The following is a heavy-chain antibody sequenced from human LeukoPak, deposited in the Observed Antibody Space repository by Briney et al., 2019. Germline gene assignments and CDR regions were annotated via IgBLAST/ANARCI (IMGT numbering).Heavy chain of an antibody. CDR2: INPNSGGT. Sequence: ASVKVSCKASGYTFTGYYIHWVRQAPGQGLEWMGWINPNSGGTNYAQKFQGRVTMTRDTSISTAYMELSRLRSDDTAVYYCARAPMVRGVPKYNWFDPWGQGTLVTVSS. V-gene: IGHV1-2*02. CDR3: ARAPMVRGVPKYNWFDP. CDR1: GYTFTGYY. J-gene: IGHJ5*02. D-gene: IGHD3-10*01.